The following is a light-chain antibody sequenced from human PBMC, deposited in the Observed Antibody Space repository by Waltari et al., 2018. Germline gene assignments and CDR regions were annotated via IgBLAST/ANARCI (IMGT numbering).Light chain of an antibody. J-gene: IGLJ1*01. CDR3: HVWHPHVDPGV. CDR1: TIGTYS. CDR2: YDR. V-gene: IGLV3-21*04. Sequence: SYVVTQPPSVSVAPGETATLTCGGDTIGTYSVNWYQQKAGQAPVLVICYDRDRPSGIPDRFSGSNSGNTATLTISRVEAGDEARYYCHVWHPHVDPGVFGTGTEVTVL.